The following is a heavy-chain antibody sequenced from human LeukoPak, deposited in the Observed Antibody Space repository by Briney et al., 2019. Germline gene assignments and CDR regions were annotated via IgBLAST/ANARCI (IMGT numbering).Heavy chain of an antibody. J-gene: IGHJ4*02. CDR1: GGSISSSGKY. CDR3: VSYCSGGRCDD. CDR2: MFCSGTT. V-gene: IGHV4-39*01. Sequence: SETLSLTCTVSGGSISSSGKYGAWIRQPPGKGLEWMGSMFCSGTTYYNPSLKSRVTISVDTSMNQFSLKLSSVTAADTAVYYCVSYCSGGRCDDWGQGTLVTVSS. D-gene: IGHD2-15*01.